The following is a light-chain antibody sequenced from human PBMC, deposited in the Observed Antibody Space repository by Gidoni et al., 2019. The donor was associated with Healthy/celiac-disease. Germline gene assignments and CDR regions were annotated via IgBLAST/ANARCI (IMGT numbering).Light chain of an antibody. CDR3: QQSGFT. CDR2: GAS. V-gene: IGKV3-20*01. CDR1: QSVSSRY. J-gene: IGKJ3*01. Sequence: EIVLTQSPGTLSLSLGERATLSCRASQSVSSRYLAWYQQKPGQAPRLLIYGASSRATGIPDRFSGSGSGTDFTLTISRLEPEEFAVYYCQQSGFTFGPGTKVDIK.